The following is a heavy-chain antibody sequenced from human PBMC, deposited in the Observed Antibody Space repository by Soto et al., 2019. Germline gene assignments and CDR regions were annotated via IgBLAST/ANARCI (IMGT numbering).Heavy chain of an antibody. J-gene: IGHJ3*02. CDR3: ARDREYGHPFDI. V-gene: IGHV3-48*02. D-gene: IGHD3-10*01. CDR1: GFTLSSYS. CDR2: IRSSSATI. Sequence: EVQVLESGGGLVLPGGSLRLSCAASGFTLSSYSMHWVRQAPGKGLEWVSYIRSSSATIYYADSVKGRFTVSRDNARNSLYLQMNSLRDEDTAVYYCARDREYGHPFDIWGQGTMVTVSS.